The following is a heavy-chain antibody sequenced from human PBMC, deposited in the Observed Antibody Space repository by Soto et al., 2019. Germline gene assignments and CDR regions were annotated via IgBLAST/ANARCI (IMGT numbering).Heavy chain of an antibody. CDR2: IRSKANSYAT. J-gene: IGHJ3*02. V-gene: IGHV3-73*01. D-gene: IGHD2-2*01. Sequence: GGSLRLSCAASGFTFSGSAMHWVRQASGKGLEWVGRIRSKANSYATAYAASVKGRFTISRDDSKNTAYLQMNSLKTEDTAVYYCTRPFPDDRDIVVVPAADAFDIWGQGTMVTVSS. CDR1: GFTFSGSA. CDR3: TRPFPDDRDIVVVPAADAFDI.